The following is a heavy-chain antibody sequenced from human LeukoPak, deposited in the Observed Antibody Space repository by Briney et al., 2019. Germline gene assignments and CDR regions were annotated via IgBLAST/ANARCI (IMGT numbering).Heavy chain of an antibody. D-gene: IGHD6-13*01. CDR3: ARAKTYLGGSSWYRDYYYYYMDV. V-gene: IGHV3-11*04. CDR2: ISSGGSTI. J-gene: IGHJ6*03. CDR1: GLTFSDYY. Sequence: PGGSLRLSCAASGLTFSDYYMSWIRQAPGKGLEWVSYISSGGSTIYYADSVKGRFTISRDNAKNSLYLQMNSLRAEDTAVYYCARAKTYLGGSSWYRDYYYYYMDVWGKGTTVTVSS.